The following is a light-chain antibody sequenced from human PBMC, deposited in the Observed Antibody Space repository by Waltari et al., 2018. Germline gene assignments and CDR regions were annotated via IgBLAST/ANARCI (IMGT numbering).Light chain of an antibody. V-gene: IGKV1-39*01. CDR1: QSIISS. CDR2: AAS. CDR3: QQSYSTPV. J-gene: IGKJ4*01. Sequence: DIQLTQSPSSLSASVGDSVTITCRASQSIISSLNWYQQRPGKAPKLLIYAASSLQSGVPSRFSGSGSGTDFTLTITSLQPEDFATYYCQQSYSTPVFGGGTKVEIK.